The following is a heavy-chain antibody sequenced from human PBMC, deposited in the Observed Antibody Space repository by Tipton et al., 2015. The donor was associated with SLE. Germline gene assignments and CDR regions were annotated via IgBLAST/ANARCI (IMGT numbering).Heavy chain of an antibody. J-gene: IGHJ6*02. CDR1: GGSISSSSYY. CDR3: ARGMVTWRGAILGVDV. Sequence: GLVKPSGTLSLTCTVSGGSISSSSYYWGWVRQPPGKGLEWIGSIYYSGSTYYNPSLDSRVTISVDTSKNQFSLKLSSVTAADTAVYYCARGMVTWRGAILGVDVWGQGTTVNVSS. D-gene: IGHD2-21*02. CDR2: IYYSGST. V-gene: IGHV4-39*07.